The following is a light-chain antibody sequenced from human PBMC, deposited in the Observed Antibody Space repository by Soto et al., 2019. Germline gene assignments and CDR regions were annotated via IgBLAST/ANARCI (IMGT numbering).Light chain of an antibody. CDR3: CSYAGSSTAVV. Sequence: QSVLTQPASVSGSPGQSITISCTGTTSDVGSYNLVSWYQQYPGKAPKLMIYEGSKRPSGVSNRFSGSKSGNTASLTVSGLQAEDEADYYCCSYAGSSTAVVVGGGTQLTVL. CDR2: EGS. J-gene: IGLJ2*01. V-gene: IGLV2-23*01. CDR1: TSDVGSYNL.